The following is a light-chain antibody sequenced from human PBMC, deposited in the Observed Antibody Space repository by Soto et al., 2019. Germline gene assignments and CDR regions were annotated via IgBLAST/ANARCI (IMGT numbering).Light chain of an antibody. CDR2: EVS. V-gene: IGLV2-14*01. CDR1: SSDVGGYNY. CDR3: SSYTSSNTLV. Sequence: QSALTQPASVSGSPGQSITISCTGTSSDVGGYNYVSWYQQHLGKAPKLMIYEVSNRPSGISNRFSGSKSGNTASLTISGLQAEDEADYCCSSYTSSNTLVFGGGTKVTVL. J-gene: IGLJ3*02.